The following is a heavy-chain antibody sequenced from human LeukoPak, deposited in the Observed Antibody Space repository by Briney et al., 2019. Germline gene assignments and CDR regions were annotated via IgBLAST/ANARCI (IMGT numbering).Heavy chain of an antibody. V-gene: IGHV3-30-3*01. J-gene: IGHJ4*02. CDR2: ISYDGSNK. CDR1: GFTFSSYA. CDR3: ARFRDHYYGSGSYSD. D-gene: IGHD3-10*01. Sequence: GGSLRLSCAASGFTFSSYAMHWVRQAPGKGLEWVAVISYDGSNKYYADSVKGRFTISRDNSKNTLYLQMNSLRAEDTAVYYCARFRDHYYGSGSYSDWGQGTLVTVSS.